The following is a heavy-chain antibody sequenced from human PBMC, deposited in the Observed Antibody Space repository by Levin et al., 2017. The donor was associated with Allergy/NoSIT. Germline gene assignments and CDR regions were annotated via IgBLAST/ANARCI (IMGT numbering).Heavy chain of an antibody. D-gene: IGHD6-13*01. CDR3: VKDRLRYSSSWFDF. CDR1: GFTYSGYA. Sequence: AGGSLRLSCAASGFTYSGYAMSWVRQAPGKGLEWVSTISDNGRSTSYADSVRGRFTISRDNPKSMLFLQMSSLRVEDTATYYCVKDRLRYSSSWFDFWGQGTLVTVSS. J-gene: IGHJ4*02. V-gene: IGHV3-23*01. CDR2: ISDNGRST.